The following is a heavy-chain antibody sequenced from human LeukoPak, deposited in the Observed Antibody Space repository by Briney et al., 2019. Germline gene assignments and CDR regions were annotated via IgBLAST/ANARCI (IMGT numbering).Heavy chain of an antibody. CDR1: GYSFTSCW. Sequence: GEYLKISCKGSGYSFTSCWIGWVRQMPGKGLEWMGIIYPGDSDTKYSPSFQGQVTISADKSISTAYLQWSRLKASDTAMYYCARQDYHILTGFDYWGQGTLVTVSS. CDR3: ARQDYHILTGFDY. V-gene: IGHV5-51*01. D-gene: IGHD3-9*01. CDR2: IYPGDSDT. J-gene: IGHJ4*02.